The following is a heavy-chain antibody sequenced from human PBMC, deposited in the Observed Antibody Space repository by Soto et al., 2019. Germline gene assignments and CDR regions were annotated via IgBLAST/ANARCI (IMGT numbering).Heavy chain of an antibody. D-gene: IGHD2-21*01. J-gene: IGHJ4*02. Sequence: SETLSLTCTVSCDSISSSSFYCCCIVLPPGKVLECIGHIFHTGATYQNPTLKSRLRMSVDTSKNQFSLNLSSVTATDTAVYYCARRRIVPTTNFDYWGQGTLVTVSS. CDR1: CDSISSSSFY. CDR3: ARRRIVPTTNFDY. CDR2: IFHTGAT. V-gene: IGHV4-39*01.